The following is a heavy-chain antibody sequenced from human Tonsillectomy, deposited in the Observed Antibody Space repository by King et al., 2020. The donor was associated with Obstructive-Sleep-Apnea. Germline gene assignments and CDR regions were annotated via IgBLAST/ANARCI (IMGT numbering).Heavy chain of an antibody. V-gene: IGHV3-11*01. D-gene: IGHD4-17*01. CDR2: SSGSGITI. CDR3: ARFRYGDYGKYHFDY. Sequence: VQLVESGGGLVKPGGSLRLSCAASGFTFSNYYMSWIRQAPGKGLEWVSYSSGSGITIYYADSVKGRFTLSRDNAENSLFLQMDSLRAEDTAVYYCARFRYGDYGKYHFDYWGQGTLVTVSS. CDR1: GFTFSNYY. J-gene: IGHJ4*02.